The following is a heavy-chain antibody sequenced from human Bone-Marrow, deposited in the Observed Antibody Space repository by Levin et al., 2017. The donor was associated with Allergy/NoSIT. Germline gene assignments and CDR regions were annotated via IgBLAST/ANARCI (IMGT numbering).Heavy chain of an antibody. CDR1: GFIFSNYA. J-gene: IGHJ4*02. Sequence: QSGGSLRLSCAASGFIFSNYAMNWVRQAPGKGLEWISVIGDKTYYADSMKGRLTISRDNSRSTVYLQLNSLRAEDSAIYYCAKGIFLSSFSATDHWGQGTLVTVSS. D-gene: IGHD2/OR15-2a*01. V-gene: IGHV3-23*01. CDR3: AKGIFLSSFSATDH. CDR2: IGDKT.